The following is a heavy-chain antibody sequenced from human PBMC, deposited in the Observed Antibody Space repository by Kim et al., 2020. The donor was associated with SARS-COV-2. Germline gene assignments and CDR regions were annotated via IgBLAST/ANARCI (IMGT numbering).Heavy chain of an antibody. CDR2: VDRSGNT. D-gene: IGHD1-26*01. Sequence: SETLSLTCAVYGGSFSESYWSWIRQAPMKGLEWIGEVDRSGNTNYSPSLKSRVTISVDTSKNQFSLQLTSVTAADTAVYYCGRGLLGGAASWGQGTLVT. CDR1: GGSFSESY. V-gene: IGHV4-34*01. CDR3: GRGLLGGAAS. J-gene: IGHJ5*02.